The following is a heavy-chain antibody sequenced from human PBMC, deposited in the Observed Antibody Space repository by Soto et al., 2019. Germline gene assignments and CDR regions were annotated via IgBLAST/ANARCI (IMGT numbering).Heavy chain of an antibody. CDR1: GFTFRNAW. CDR3: TTDSGSYYDTGPTYYYYYGMDV. V-gene: IGHV3-15*07. Sequence: PGGSLRLSCAASGFTFRNAWMNWVRQAPGKGLEWVGRIKSKTDGGTTDYAAPVKGRFTISRDDSKNTLYLQMNSLKTEDTAVYYCTTDSGSYYDTGPTYYYYYGMDVWGQGTTVTVSS. J-gene: IGHJ6*02. D-gene: IGHD1-26*01. CDR2: IKSKTDGGTT.